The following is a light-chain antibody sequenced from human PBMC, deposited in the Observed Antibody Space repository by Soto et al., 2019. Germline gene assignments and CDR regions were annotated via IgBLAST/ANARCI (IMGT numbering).Light chain of an antibody. CDR3: QQYNSYSRS. J-gene: IGKJ4*01. CDR1: QSINIW. V-gene: IGKV1-5*01. Sequence: DIQMTQSPSTLSASVGARVTITCRASQSINIWLAWYQQKPGKAPKLLIYDASSLQSGVPSRFRGSTSGTEFTLTISSLQPDDFATYYCQQYNSYSRSFGGGTKVDIK. CDR2: DAS.